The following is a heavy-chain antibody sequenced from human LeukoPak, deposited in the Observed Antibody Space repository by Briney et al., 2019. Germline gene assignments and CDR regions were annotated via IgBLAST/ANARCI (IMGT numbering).Heavy chain of an antibody. D-gene: IGHD2-15*01. CDR1: GYSISSGYY. J-gene: IGHJ3*02. V-gene: IGHV4-38-2*01. CDR3: ARPEKNTLVVSAFDI. Sequence: SETLSLTCAVSGYSISSGYYWGWIRQPPGKGLEWIGSIYHSGSTYYNPSLKSRVTISVDTSKNQFSLKLSSVTAADTAIYYCARPEKNTLVVSAFDIWGQGTMVTVSS. CDR2: IYHSGST.